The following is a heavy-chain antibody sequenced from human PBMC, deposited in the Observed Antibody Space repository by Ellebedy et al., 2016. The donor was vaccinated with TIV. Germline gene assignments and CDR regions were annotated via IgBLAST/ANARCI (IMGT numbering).Heavy chain of an antibody. V-gene: IGHV3-73*01. Sequence: GESLKISCAASGFTFSGSAMHWVRQASGKGLEWVGRIRSKANSYATAYAASVNGRFTISRDDSKNTAYLQMNSLKTEDTAVYYCARDPYGDYYFDHWGQGTLVTVSS. CDR3: ARDPYGDYYFDH. CDR1: GFTFSGSA. D-gene: IGHD4-17*01. J-gene: IGHJ4*02. CDR2: IRSKANSYAT.